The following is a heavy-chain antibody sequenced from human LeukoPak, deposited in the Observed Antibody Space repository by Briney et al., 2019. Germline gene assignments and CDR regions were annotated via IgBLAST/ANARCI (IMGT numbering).Heavy chain of an antibody. V-gene: IGHV4-34*12. CDR1: GGSFSNYY. CDR2: VIHSGST. D-gene: IGHD5-12*01. CDR3: AIGERFSGFNY. J-gene: IGHJ4*02. Sequence: SETLSLTCTLYGGSFSNYYWNWVRQPPGKGLEWVGEVIHSGSTNYNASLKGRLTISVDTSKNQFSLSLNYVTAADTAVYYCAIGERFSGFNYWGQGTLVTVSS.